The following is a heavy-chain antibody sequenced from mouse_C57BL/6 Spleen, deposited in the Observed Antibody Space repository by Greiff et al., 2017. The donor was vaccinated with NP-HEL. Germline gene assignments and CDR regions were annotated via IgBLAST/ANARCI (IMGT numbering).Heavy chain of an antibody. CDR1: GYTFTSYW. Sequence: QVQLKQPGAELVKPGASVKMSCKASGYTFTSYWITWVKQRPGQGLEWIGDIYPGSGSTNYNEKFKSKATLTVDTSSSTAYMQLSSLTSEDSAVYYGARCPLITTVVATSNWYFDVWGTGTTVTVSS. J-gene: IGHJ1*03. D-gene: IGHD1-1*01. V-gene: IGHV1-55*01. CDR2: IYPGSGST. CDR3: ARCPLITTVVATSNWYFDV.